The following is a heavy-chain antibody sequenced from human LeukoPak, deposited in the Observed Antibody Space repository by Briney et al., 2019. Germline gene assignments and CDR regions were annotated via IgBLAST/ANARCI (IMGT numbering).Heavy chain of an antibody. D-gene: IGHD2-15*01. J-gene: IGHJ6*02. CDR1: GGSFSGYY. V-gene: IGHV4-34*01. Sequence: SETLSLTCAVYGGSFSGYYWSWIRQPPGKGLEWIGEINHSGSTNYNPSLKSRVTISVDTSKNQFSLKLSSVTAADTAVYYCGRGPIVVVVAAADYYYGMDVWGQGTTVTVSS. CDR3: GRGPIVVVVAAADYYYGMDV. CDR2: INHSGST.